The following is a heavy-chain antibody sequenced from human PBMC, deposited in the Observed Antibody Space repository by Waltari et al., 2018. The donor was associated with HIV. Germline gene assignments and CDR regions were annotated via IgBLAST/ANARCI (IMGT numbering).Heavy chain of an antibody. V-gene: IGHV4-61*02. Sequence: QVQLQESGPGLVKPSQTLSLTCTVSGGSISSGSYYWSWIRQPAGTGLEWIGRIYTSGSTHYNPSLKSRVTISLDTSKNQFSRKLSSVTAADTAVYYCARAPGYYDILTGYYNPYYFDYWCQGTLVTVSS. CDR2: IYTSGST. J-gene: IGHJ4*02. D-gene: IGHD3-9*01. CDR1: GGSISSGSYY. CDR3: ARAPGYYDILTGYYNPYYFDY.